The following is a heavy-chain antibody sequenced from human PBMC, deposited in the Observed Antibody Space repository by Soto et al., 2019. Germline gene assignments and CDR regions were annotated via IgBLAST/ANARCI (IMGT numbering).Heavy chain of an antibody. Sequence: VGSLRLSCAASGFIFSNYAMNWVRQAPGKGLEWVSTISASGGSTYYADSVKGRITISRDQSKNTLDLQMNGLRAADTAVYYCARHLKAVAAAMAYWGQGIPVTVSS. CDR2: ISASGGST. D-gene: IGHD6-19*01. CDR1: GFIFSNYA. CDR3: ARHLKAVAAAMAY. V-gene: IGHV3-23*01. J-gene: IGHJ4*02.